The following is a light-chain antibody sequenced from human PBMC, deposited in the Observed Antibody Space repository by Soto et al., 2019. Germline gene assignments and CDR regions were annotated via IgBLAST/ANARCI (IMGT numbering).Light chain of an antibody. V-gene: IGKV3-20*01. CDR1: EFLSSSY. J-gene: IGKJ2*01. CDR2: AAS. Sequence: EIVLTQSPGTLALSPGERATLSCRASEFLSSSYLVWYQQKPGQAPRLLIYAASRRAPGIPDRFSGSGSATEYTLTINTLEPEDFAVYYCQQQGTFGQGTKLEIK. CDR3: QQQGT.